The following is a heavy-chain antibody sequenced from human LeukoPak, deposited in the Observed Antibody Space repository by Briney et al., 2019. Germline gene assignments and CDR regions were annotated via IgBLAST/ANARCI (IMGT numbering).Heavy chain of an antibody. D-gene: IGHD3-10*01. CDR1: RPSSSSLW. Sequence: GQSMRPSCAPYRPSSSSLWTQWVCQPPGGGLVWDSPIQGDGSTTTYADSVEGRFTISRDNAKNTLYVQMNSLRVEDTAVYYGARDRDGSGNYHWFDPWGQGTLVTVSS. CDR3: ARDRDGSGNYHWFDP. CDR2: IQGDGSTT. V-gene: IGHV3-74*01. J-gene: IGHJ5*02.